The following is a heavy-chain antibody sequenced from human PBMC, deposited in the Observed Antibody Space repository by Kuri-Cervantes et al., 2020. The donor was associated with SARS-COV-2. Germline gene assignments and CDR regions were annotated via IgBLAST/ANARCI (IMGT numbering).Heavy chain of an antibody. CDR2: IYTSGST. D-gene: IGHD2-2*01. J-gene: IGHJ5*02. CDR3: ARAAGPAARTSWFDP. Sequence: LRLSCTVSGGSISSSGYYWGWIRQPPGKGLEWIGRIYTSGSTNYNPSLKSRVTITVDTSKNQFSLKLSSVTAADTAVYYCARAAGPAARTSWFDPWGQGTLVTVSS. CDR1: GGSISSSGYY. V-gene: IGHV4-61*02.